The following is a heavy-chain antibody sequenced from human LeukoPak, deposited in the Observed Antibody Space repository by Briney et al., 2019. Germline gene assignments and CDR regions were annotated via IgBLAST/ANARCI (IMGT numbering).Heavy chain of an antibody. V-gene: IGHV4-38-2*02. CDR1: GYSISGGYY. J-gene: IGHJ4*02. D-gene: IGHD2-2*01. CDR2: IYHSGST. Sequence: SETLSLTCAVSGYSISGGYYWGWIRQPPGKGLEWIGSIYHSGSTYYNPSLKSRVTISVDTSKNQFSLRLSSVAAADTAVYYCATEGSASQTIDYWGQGTLVTVSS. CDR3: ATEGSASQTIDY.